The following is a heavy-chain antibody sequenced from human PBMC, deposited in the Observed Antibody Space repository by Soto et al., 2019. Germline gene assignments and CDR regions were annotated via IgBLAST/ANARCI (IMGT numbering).Heavy chain of an antibody. J-gene: IGHJ5*02. D-gene: IGHD6-6*01. CDR1: GGSISSSTYY. V-gene: IGHV4-39*01. CDR3: ARRSSSSLGSLFEP. CDR2: MYYTGNK. Sequence: SETLSLTCTVSGGSISSSTYYWDWIRQPPGKGLEWIGAMYYTGNKNYNPSLESRVTVSVDTSKNQFSLKLSSVTPTDTAVYYCARRSSSSLGSLFEPWGRGILVTVSS.